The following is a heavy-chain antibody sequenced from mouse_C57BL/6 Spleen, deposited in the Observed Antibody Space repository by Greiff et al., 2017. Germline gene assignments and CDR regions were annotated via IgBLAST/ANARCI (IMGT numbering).Heavy chain of an antibody. CDR3: AREGMITTHGYAMGY. CDR1: GYTFTSYW. CDR2: IYPGSGST. V-gene: IGHV1-55*01. D-gene: IGHD2-4*01. J-gene: IGHJ4*01. Sequence: QVQLQQPGAELVKPGASVKMSCKASGYTFTSYWITWVKQRPGQGLEWIGDIYPGSGSTNYNEKFKSKATLTVDTSSSTAYMQLSSLTSEDAAVYYCAREGMITTHGYAMGYWGQGTSVTVSS.